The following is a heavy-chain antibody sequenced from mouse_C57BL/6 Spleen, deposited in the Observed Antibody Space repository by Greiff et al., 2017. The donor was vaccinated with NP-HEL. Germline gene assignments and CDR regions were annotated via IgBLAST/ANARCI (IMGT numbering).Heavy chain of an antibody. Sequence: VQLQQSGPELVKPGASVKISCKASGYAFSSSWMNWVKQRPGKGLEWIGRIYPGDGDTNYNGKFKGKATLTADKSSSTAYMQRSSLTSEDSAVYFCAKGYGSSYGDYAMDYWGQGTSVTVSS. CDR1: GYAFSSSW. D-gene: IGHD1-1*01. V-gene: IGHV1-82*01. J-gene: IGHJ4*01. CDR2: IYPGDGDT. CDR3: AKGYGSSYGDYAMDY.